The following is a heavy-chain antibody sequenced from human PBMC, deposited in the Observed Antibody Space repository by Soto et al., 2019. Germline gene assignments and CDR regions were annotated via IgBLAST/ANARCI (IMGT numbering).Heavy chain of an antibody. D-gene: IGHD5-12*01. Sequence: EVQVVESGGGLIQPGGSLRLSCEVSGFSVTANYMSWVRQAPGKGLEWVSVIYSGGSTYYIDSVKGRFSISRDISKNTLYLQMNSLRADGTAVYYCHGYGYWGQGTLVTVSS. J-gene: IGHJ4*02. CDR3: HGYGY. V-gene: IGHV3-53*01. CDR1: GFSVTANY. CDR2: IYSGGST.